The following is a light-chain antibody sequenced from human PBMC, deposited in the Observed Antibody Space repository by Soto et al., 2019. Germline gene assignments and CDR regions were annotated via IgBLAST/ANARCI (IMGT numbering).Light chain of an antibody. CDR1: GSDVGCYNY. CDR2: DVS. V-gene: IGLV2-14*03. CDR3: SSSTSTNTLV. J-gene: IGLJ2*01. Sequence: QSVLTQPASVSGSPGQSITISCTGTGSDVGCYNYVYWYQQHPDKAPQLMIFDVSNRPSVISDRFSGSKSGNTASLTISGLQAEDDDDYYCSSSTSTNTLVFGGGTKLTVL.